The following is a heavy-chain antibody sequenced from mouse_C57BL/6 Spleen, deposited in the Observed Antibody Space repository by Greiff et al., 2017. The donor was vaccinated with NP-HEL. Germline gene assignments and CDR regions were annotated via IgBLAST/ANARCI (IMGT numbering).Heavy chain of an antibody. J-gene: IGHJ2*01. CDR2: IYPGSGST. D-gene: IGHD1-1*01. Sequence: QVQLQQSGAELVKPGASVKMSCKASGYTFTSYWITWVKQRPGQGLEWIGDIYPGSGSTNYNEKFKSKATLTVDTSSSTAYMQLSSLTSEDSAVYYCARGLYYYGSSFFDYWGQGTTLTVSS. V-gene: IGHV1-55*01. CDR1: GYTFTSYW. CDR3: ARGLYYYGSSFFDY.